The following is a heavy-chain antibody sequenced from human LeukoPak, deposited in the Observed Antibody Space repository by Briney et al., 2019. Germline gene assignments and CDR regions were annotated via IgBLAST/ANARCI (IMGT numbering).Heavy chain of an antibody. D-gene: IGHD1-26*01. Sequence: GGSLRLSCAASGFTFSSYWMSWVRQAPGKGLEWVAVISYDGSNKYYADSVKGRFTISRDNSKNTLYLQMNSLRAEDTAVYYCARELYGVGATGHDYWGLGTLVTVSS. CDR1: GFTFSSYW. V-gene: IGHV3-30*03. CDR3: ARELYGVGATGHDY. J-gene: IGHJ4*02. CDR2: ISYDGSNK.